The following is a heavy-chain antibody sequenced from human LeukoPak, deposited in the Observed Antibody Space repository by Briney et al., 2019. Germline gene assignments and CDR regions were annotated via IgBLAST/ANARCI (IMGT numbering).Heavy chain of an antibody. CDR3: ARATYDSSGNRFDY. D-gene: IGHD3-22*01. CDR2: IYYSGST. CDR1: GGSISSSSYY. Sequence: SETLSLTCTVSGGSISSSSYYWGWIRQPPGKGLEWIGSIYYSGSTYYNPSLKSRVTISVDTSKNQFSLKLSSVTAADTAVYYCARATYDSSGNRFDYWGQGTLVTVSS. V-gene: IGHV4-39*07. J-gene: IGHJ4*02.